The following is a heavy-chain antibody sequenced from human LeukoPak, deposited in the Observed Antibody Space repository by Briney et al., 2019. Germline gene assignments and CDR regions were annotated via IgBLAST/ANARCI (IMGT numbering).Heavy chain of an antibody. D-gene: IGHD3-10*01. J-gene: IGHJ3*02. CDR2: INTGSGNT. V-gene: IGHV1-3*04. CDR3: AKNRRAVREVIIVDAFDI. CDR1: EYTFTNYA. Sequence: GASVKVSCRASEYTFTNYALHWVRQAPGQRLEWMGWINTGSGNTEYSEKFQGRVTITRDTSASTVYVELSSLRFEDTAVYYCAKNRRAVREVIIVDAFDIWGQGTMVTVSS.